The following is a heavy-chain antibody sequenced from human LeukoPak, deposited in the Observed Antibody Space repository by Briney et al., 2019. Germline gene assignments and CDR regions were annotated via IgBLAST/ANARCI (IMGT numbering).Heavy chain of an antibody. Sequence: ASVKVSCKASGGTFSSYAISWVRQAPGQGLEWMGGIIPIFGTANYAQKFQGRVTITADESTNTAYMELRSLRSDDTAVYYCARDPSNSSGFHPHSDYWGQGTLVTVSS. D-gene: IGHD3-22*01. CDR1: GGTFSSYA. V-gene: IGHV1-69*13. J-gene: IGHJ4*02. CDR2: IIPIFGTA. CDR3: ARDPSNSSGFHPHSDY.